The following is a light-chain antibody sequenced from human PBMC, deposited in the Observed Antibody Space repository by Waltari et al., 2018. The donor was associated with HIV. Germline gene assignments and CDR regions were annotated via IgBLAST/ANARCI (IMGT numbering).Light chain of an antibody. V-gene: IGKV1-33*01. CDR2: DAS. CDR1: QDIRKF. J-gene: IGKJ4*01. CDR3: QQFGSLPVT. Sequence: DIQMTQSPSSLSASVGDRVTITCQASQDIRKFFTWYQQKPGKAPQRLIYDASILDAGVSSRFSGSGSGTDFTFTIGSLQADDIATYYCQQFGSLPVTVGGGTKVEI.